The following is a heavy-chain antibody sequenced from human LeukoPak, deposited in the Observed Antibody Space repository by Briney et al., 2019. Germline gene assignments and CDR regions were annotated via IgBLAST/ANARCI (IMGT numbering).Heavy chain of an antibody. CDR2: IYTSGST. CDR1: GGSISSYY. CDR3: ARDLDSSGILDY. V-gene: IGHV4-4*07. D-gene: IGHD3-22*01. J-gene: IGHJ4*02. Sequence: SETLSLTCTVSGGSISSYYWSWIRQPAGKGLEWIGRIYTSGSTNYNPSLKSRVTISVDTSKNQFSLKLSSVTAADTAVYYCARDLDSSGILDYWGQGTLVTVSS.